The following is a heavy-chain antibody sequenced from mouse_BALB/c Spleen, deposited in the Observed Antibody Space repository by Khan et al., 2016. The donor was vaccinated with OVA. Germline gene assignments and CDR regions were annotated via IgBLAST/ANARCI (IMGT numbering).Heavy chain of an antibody. J-gene: IGHJ3*01. CDR1: GYSFTSYY. D-gene: IGHD2-4*01. CDR3: ARNGITTWFAY. CDR2: IDPFNGGT. Sequence: VQLQQSGPELMKPGASVKISCKASGYSFTSYYIHWMKQSHGKSLEWIGYIDPFNGGTNYNQKFKGKVTLTVDKSSNTAYMHLSSLTSEDSAVYYCARNGITTWFAYWGQGTLVTVSA. V-gene: IGHV1S135*01.